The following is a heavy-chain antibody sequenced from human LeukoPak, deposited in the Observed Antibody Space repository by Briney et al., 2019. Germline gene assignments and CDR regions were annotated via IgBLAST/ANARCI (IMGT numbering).Heavy chain of an antibody. D-gene: IGHD2-2*01. CDR1: GNYW. V-gene: IGHV3-74*01. CDR2: INGDGSWT. J-gene: IGHJ4*02. CDR3: VSFYETY. Sequence: GGSLRLSCAASGNYWMHWVRQAPGKGLVWASHINGDGSWTTYADSVKGRFTISKDNAKNTVYLQMNNLRAEDTAVYYCVSFYETYWGRGTLVTVSS.